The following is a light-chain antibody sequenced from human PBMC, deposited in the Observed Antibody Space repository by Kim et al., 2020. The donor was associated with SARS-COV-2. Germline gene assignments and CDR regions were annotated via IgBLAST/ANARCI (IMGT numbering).Light chain of an antibody. CDR1: SSNIGSNS. CDR2: SNH. CDR3: ASLDGSLNGVV. J-gene: IGLJ2*01. V-gene: IGLV1-44*01. Sequence: QSVLTQPPSASGTPGQRVTISCSGSSSNIGSNSVNWYQQLPGTPPKLLIYSNHQRPSGVPDRFSGSKSGTSASLAISGLQSEDEADYYCASLDGSLNGVVFGGGTKLTVL.